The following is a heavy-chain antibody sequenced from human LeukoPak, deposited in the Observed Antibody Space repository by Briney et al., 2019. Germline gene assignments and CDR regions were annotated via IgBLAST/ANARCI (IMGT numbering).Heavy chain of an antibody. D-gene: IGHD5-24*01. CDR2: IYYSGST. V-gene: IGHV4-39*01. J-gene: IGHJ4*02. Sequence: LRLSCAASGFTFSDYYMSWIRQPPGKGLEWIGSIYYSGSTYYNPSLKSRVTISVDTSKNQFSLKLSSVTAADTAVYYCARLDGKVEMAIDYWGQGTLVTVSS. CDR3: ARLDGKVEMAIDY. CDR1: GFTFSDYY.